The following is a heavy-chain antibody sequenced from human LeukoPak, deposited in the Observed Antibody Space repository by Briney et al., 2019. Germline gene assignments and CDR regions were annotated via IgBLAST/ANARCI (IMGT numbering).Heavy chain of an antibody. CDR2: ISSSSSYI. CDR3: ARDRGPPSYYGMDV. V-gene: IGHV3-21*01. J-gene: IGHJ6*02. CDR1: GFTFSSYS. Sequence: PGGSLRPSCAASGFTFSSYSMNWVRQAPGKGLEWVSSISSSSSYIYYADSVKGRFTISRDNAKNSLYLQMNSLRAEDTAVYYCARDRGPPSYYGMDVWGQGTTVTVSS.